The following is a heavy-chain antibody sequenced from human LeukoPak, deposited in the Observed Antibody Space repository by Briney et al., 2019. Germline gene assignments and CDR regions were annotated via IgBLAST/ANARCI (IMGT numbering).Heavy chain of an antibody. Sequence: SETLSLTCTVPGGSISSSSYYWGWIRQPPGKGLEWIGSIYYSGSTYYNPSLKSRVTISVDTSKNQFSLKLSSVTAADTAVYYCIVVHYPGAPFDPWGQGTLVTVSS. CDR3: IVVHYPGAPFDP. CDR1: GGSISSSSYY. D-gene: IGHD3-22*01. V-gene: IGHV4-39*07. CDR2: IYYSGST. J-gene: IGHJ5*02.